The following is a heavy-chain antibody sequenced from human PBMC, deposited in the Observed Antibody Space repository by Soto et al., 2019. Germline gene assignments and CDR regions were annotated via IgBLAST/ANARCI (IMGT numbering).Heavy chain of an antibody. Sequence: GESLKISCAASGFTFSSYSMNWVRQAPGKGLEWVSSISSSSSYIYYADSVKGRFTISRDNAKNSLYLQMNSLRAEDTAVYYCARGGRVVVPAAMEVDYWGQGTLVTVSS. J-gene: IGHJ4*02. CDR1: GFTFSSYS. CDR2: ISSSSSYI. D-gene: IGHD2-2*01. CDR3: ARGGRVVVPAAMEVDY. V-gene: IGHV3-21*01.